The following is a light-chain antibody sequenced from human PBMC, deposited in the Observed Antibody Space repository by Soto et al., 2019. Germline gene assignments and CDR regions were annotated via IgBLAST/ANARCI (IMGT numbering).Light chain of an antibody. CDR1: QSVSSY. CDR3: QQYGSSGT. V-gene: IGKV3-11*01. CDR2: DAS. J-gene: IGKJ1*01. Sequence: EMVLRQCPATLSLSPRERATLACRASQSVSSYLAWYQQKPGQAPRLLIYDASNRATGIPARFSGSGSGTDFTLTISRLEPEDFAVYYCQQYGSSGTFGQGTKVDI.